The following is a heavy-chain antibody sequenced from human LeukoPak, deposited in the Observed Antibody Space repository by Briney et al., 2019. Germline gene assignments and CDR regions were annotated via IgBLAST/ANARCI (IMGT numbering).Heavy chain of an antibody. D-gene: IGHD4-11*01. CDR2: IYSSGST. J-gene: IGHJ4*02. V-gene: IGHV4-4*07. CDR1: GGSISDFY. CDR3: ARVTDSLDY. Sequence: PSETLSLICIVSGGSISDFYWSWVRQSAGKGLEYIGRIYSSGSTNYNPSLKSRVAMSVDTSKNQFSLNLRSLTAADTAVYYCARVTDSLDYWGQGTLVTVSS.